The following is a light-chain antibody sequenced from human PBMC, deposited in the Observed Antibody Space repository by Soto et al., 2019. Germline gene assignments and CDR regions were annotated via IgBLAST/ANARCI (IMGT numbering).Light chain of an antibody. CDR3: QQYGSSPLT. J-gene: IGKJ4*01. CDR1: QSVSSSY. Sequence: EIVLTQSPATLSLSPGEIATLSFSASQSVSSSYLAWYQQKPGQAPRLLIYGTSSRATGIPDRFSGSGSGTDFTLTISRLEPEDFAVYYCQQYGSSPLTFGGGTKVDI. V-gene: IGKV3-20*01. CDR2: GTS.